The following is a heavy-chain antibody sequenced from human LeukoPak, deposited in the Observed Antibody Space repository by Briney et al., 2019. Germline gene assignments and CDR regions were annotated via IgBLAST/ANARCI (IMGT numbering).Heavy chain of an antibody. Sequence: GGSLRLSCAPPVFTFCDYGVHCVREAPGKGPAGGSRINPDGTSTIYADAVKGRFTISRDNAKNTLYLQISSVRAEDTAVYYCARDMWGTFDYWGQGTLVTVSS. V-gene: IGHV3-74*01. CDR2: INPDGTST. CDR1: VFTFCDYG. CDR3: ARDMWGTFDY. D-gene: IGHD7-27*01. J-gene: IGHJ4*02.